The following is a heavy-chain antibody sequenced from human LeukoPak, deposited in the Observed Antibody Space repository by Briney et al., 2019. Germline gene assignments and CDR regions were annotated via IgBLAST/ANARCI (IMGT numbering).Heavy chain of an antibody. D-gene: IGHD1-1*01. V-gene: IGHV3-21*01. Sequence: GGSLRLSCAASGFAFSRYSMNWVRQAPGKGLEWVSSISISSNYKYYPDSLKGRFTISRDNAKNSLYLQMNSLRAEDTAVYCCARESPGTTVFDYWGQGTLVTVSS. CDR2: ISISSNYK. CDR3: ARESPGTTVFDY. J-gene: IGHJ4*02. CDR1: GFAFSRYS.